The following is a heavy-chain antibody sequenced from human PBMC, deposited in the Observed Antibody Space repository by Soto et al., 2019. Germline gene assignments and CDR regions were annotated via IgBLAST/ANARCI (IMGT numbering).Heavy chain of an antibody. Sequence: QVQLVQSGAEVKKPGASVKVSCEASGYTFIDYYMHWVRQAPGQGFEWMGRISPKSGGTNYAQKFQGRGTKTWDTSLNTAYMELSSLMSEDTAVYYCARPPGYISDWYYFDLWGQATLVTVSS. V-gene: IGHV1-2*02. CDR2: ISPKSGGT. J-gene: IGHJ4*02. D-gene: IGHD6-19*01. CDR3: ARPPGYISDWYYFDL. CDR1: GYTFIDYY.